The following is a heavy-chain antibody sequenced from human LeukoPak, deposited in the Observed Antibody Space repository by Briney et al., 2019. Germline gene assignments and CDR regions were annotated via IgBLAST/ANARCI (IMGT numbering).Heavy chain of an antibody. J-gene: IGHJ4*02. D-gene: IGHD2-15*01. Sequence: PSETLSLTCTVSGGSISSYYWSWIRQPPGKGLEWIGYIYYSGSTNYNPSLKSRVTISVDTSKNQFSLKLSSVTPADTAVYYCAREIDCSGGSCDDYWGQGTLVTVSS. CDR1: GGSISSYY. V-gene: IGHV4-59*01. CDR2: IYYSGST. CDR3: AREIDCSGGSCDDY.